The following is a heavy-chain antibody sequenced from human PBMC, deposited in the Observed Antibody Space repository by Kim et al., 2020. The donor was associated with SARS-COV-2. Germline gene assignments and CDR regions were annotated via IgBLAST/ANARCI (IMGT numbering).Heavy chain of an antibody. Sequence: ASVKVSCKASGDTFTGYYIHWVRQAPGQGFEWMGWIFPSSGGTYYAQKFLGRVTMTRDTSIGTAYMELRGLRSDDTAVYFCASFSYTSIPRWGQGTLVTVSS. J-gene: IGHJ4*02. CDR2: IFPSSGGT. CDR3: ASFSYTSIPR. V-gene: IGHV1-2*02. D-gene: IGHD3-16*01. CDR1: GDTFTGYY.